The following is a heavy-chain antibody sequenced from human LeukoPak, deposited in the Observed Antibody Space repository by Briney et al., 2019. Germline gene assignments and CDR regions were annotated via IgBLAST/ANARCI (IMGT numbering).Heavy chain of an antibody. D-gene: IGHD2-15*01. J-gene: IGHJ4*02. CDR3: ARKAGYCSAGSCPHIFDY. CDR2: IIPIFGTA. V-gene: IGHV1-69*13. Sequence: ASVKVSCKASVGTFSTYPISWVRQAPGQGLEWMGAIIPIFGTANYAQKFQDRVTLTADESTTTAYMELSSLRSEDTAVYYCARKAGYCSAGSCPHIFDYWGRGTLVTVSS. CDR1: VGTFSTYP.